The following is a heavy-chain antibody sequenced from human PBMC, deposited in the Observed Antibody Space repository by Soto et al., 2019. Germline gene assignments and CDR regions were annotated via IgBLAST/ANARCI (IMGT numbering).Heavy chain of an antibody. CDR1: GFTFSSYG. D-gene: IGHD1-1*01. V-gene: IGHV3-30*18. J-gene: IGHJ6*03. CDR2: ISYDGSNK. Sequence: PGGSLRLSCAASGFTFSSYGMHWVRQAPGKGLEWVAVISYDGSNKYYADSVKGRFTISRDNSKNTLYLQMNSLRAEDTAVYYCAKGQNWKVGGAYYYYMDVWGKGTTVTVSS. CDR3: AKGQNWKVGGAYYYYMDV.